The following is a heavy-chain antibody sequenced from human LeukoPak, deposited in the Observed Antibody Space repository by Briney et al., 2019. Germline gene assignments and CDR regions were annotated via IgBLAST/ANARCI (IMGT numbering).Heavy chain of an antibody. D-gene: IGHD2-2*01. CDR2: ISSSGSTI. CDR3: ASPGPHDIVVVPAAIHY. Sequence: TGGSLRLSCAASGFTFSDYYMSWIRQAPGKGLEWVSYISSSGSTIYYADSVKGRFTISRDNAKNSLYLQMNSLRAEDTAVYYCASPGPHDIVVVPAAIHYWGQGTLVTVSS. CDR1: GFTFSDYY. V-gene: IGHV3-11*01. J-gene: IGHJ4*02.